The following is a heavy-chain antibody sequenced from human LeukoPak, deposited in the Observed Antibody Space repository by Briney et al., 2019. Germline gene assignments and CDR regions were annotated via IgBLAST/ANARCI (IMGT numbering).Heavy chain of an antibody. CDR3: ARLPVYFGKGYFDS. Sequence: KPSETLSLTCTVSGGSISNYYWGWVRQPPGKELEWIGHIYFGGSTFYNPSLKSRLTMSIDTSKDQFSLNINSVAAADTAVYYCARLPVYFGKGYFDSWGRGTLVTVSS. V-gene: IGHV4-59*04. CDR1: GGSISNYY. D-gene: IGHD1-14*01. CDR2: IYFGGST. J-gene: IGHJ4*02.